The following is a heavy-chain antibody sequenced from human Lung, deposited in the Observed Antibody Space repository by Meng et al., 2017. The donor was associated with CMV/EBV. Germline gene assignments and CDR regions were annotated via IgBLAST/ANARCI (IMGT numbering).Heavy chain of an antibody. J-gene: IGHJ4*02. Sequence: SXTXSLXCTVSGGSISSYYWSWIRQPPGKGLEWIGYIYYSGSTNYNPSLKSRVTISVDTSKNQFSLTLSSVTAADTAVYYCARAWWLYYDSSGYYPTQTYYFDYWXQGTLVTVSS. D-gene: IGHD3-22*01. V-gene: IGHV4-59*01. CDR2: IYYSGST. CDR1: GGSISSYY. CDR3: ARAWWLYYDSSGYYPTQTYYFDY.